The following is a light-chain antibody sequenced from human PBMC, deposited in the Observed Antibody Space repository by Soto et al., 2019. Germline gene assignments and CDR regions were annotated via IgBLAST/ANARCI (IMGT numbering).Light chain of an antibody. J-gene: IGKJ4*01. CDR3: QQYYSNALT. CDR2: WAS. CDR1: QSVLYSSNNKNY. V-gene: IGKV4-1*01. Sequence: DIVMTQSPDSLAVYLGERATINCKSSQSVLYSSNNKNYLAWYQQKPGQPPKLLIYWASTRESGVPDRFSGSGSGTDFTLNISSLQAEDVAVYYCQQYYSNALTFGGGTKVEIK.